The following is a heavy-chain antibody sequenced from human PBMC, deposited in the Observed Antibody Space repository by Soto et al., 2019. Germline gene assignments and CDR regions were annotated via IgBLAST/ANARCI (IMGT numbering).Heavy chain of an antibody. CDR2: LSGSGGST. Sequence: EVQLLESGGGLVQPGGSLRLSCAASGFTFSSYVMSWVRQAPGKGLEWVSGLSGSGGSTYYADSVKGRFTISRDNSKNTLYLQMNSLRAEDTAVYYCAKVPYDFWSGYYPPLYFDYWGQGTLVTVSS. J-gene: IGHJ4*02. D-gene: IGHD3-3*01. V-gene: IGHV3-23*01. CDR1: GFTFSSYV. CDR3: AKVPYDFWSGYYPPLYFDY.